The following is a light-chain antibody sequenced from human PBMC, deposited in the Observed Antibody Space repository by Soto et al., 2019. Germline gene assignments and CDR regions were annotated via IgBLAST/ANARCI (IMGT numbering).Light chain of an antibody. Sequence: EIVLTQSPATLSLSPGEGVTLSCRASQNVNYYLIWYQQRPGQAPRLLISDASNRATGIPARFSGSGSGTDFTLTISSLEPEDFAVYYCQQRANWPITFGQGTRLEIK. CDR3: QQRANWPIT. CDR2: DAS. J-gene: IGKJ5*01. V-gene: IGKV3-11*01. CDR1: QNVNYY.